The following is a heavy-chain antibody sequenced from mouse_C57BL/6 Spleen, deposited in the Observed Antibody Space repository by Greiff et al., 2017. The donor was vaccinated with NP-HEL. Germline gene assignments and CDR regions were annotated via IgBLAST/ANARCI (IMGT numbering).Heavy chain of an antibody. V-gene: IGHV1-7*01. Sequence: VQLQQSGAELAKPGASVKLSCKASGYTFTSYWMHWVKQRPGQGLEWIGYINPSSGYTKYNQKFKDKATLTADKSSSTAYMQLSSLTYADSAVVYCARGALSRWNFDVWGTGTTVTVSS. J-gene: IGHJ1*03. CDR1: GYTFTSYW. CDR3: ARGALSRWNFDV. CDR2: INPSSGYT.